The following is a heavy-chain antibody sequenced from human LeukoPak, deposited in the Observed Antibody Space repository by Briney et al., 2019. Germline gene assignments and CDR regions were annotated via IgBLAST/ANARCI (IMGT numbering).Heavy chain of an antibody. J-gene: IGHJ4*02. CDR2: IKQDGSEK. D-gene: IGHD2-2*01. Sequence: GGSLRLSCAASGFTFSSYSMNWVRQAPGKGLEWVANIKQDGSEKYYVDSVKGRFTISRDNAKNSLYLQMNSLRAEDTAVYYCAREEDIVVVPAPADYWGQGTLVTVSS. V-gene: IGHV3-7*01. CDR3: AREEDIVVVPAPADY. CDR1: GFTFSSYS.